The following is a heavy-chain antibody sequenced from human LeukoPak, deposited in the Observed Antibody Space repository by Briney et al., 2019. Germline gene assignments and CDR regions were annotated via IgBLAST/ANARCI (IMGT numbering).Heavy chain of an antibody. CDR3: ARDWGDYYDSSGYLPGLDY. J-gene: IGHJ4*02. CDR2: INSDGSST. V-gene: IGHV3-74*01. D-gene: IGHD3-22*01. CDR1: GFTFSSYW. Sequence: GGSLRLSCAASGFTFSSYWMHWVRQAPGKGLVWVSRINSDGSSTSYADSVKGRFTISRDSAKNTLYLQMNSLRAEDTAVYYCARDWGDYYDSSGYLPGLDYWGQGTLVTVSS.